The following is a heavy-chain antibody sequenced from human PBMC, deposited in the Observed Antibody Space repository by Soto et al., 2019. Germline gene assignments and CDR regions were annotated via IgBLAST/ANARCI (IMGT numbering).Heavy chain of an antibody. CDR1: GYTFTRYG. CDR3: AMVDVYVTPSPQDV. V-gene: IGHV1-18*01. J-gene: IGHJ6*02. CDR2: INTYNGNT. Sequence: QVQLVQSGAEVKNPGASVKVSCKASGYTFTRYGIGWARQAPGQGLEWMGWINTYNGNTNYAQNAQVRVTLTTDTSASTAYMELRSLRSNDTAIYYCAMVDVYVTPSPQDVWGQGTTVIVSS. D-gene: IGHD3-16*01.